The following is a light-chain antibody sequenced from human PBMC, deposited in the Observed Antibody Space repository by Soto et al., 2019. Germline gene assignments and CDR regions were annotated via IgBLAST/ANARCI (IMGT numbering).Light chain of an antibody. J-gene: IGLJ1*01. V-gene: IGLV2-8*01. CDR3: SSPAGDNPYV. Sequence: QSALTQPPSASGSPGQSVTISCTGTSTDVGGYYYVSWYQQHPGKAPKLIIYEVSKRPSGVPGRFSGSKSGNTASLTVSGLQAEDEADYYCSSPAGDNPYVFGTGTKLTVL. CDR1: STDVGGYYY. CDR2: EVS.